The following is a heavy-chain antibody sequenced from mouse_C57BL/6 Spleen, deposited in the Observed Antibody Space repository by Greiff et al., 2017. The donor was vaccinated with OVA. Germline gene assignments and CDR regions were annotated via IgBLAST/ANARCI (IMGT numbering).Heavy chain of an antibody. V-gene: IGHV1-54*01. Sequence: VQLQQSGAELVRPGTSVKVSCKASGYAFTNYLIEWVKQRPGQGLEWIGVINPGSGGTNYNEKFKGKATLTADKSSSTAYMQLSSLTSEDSAVYFCARRGDYGNYAMDYWGQGTSVTVSS. CDR1: GYAFTNYL. J-gene: IGHJ4*01. D-gene: IGHD2-1*01. CDR3: ARRGDYGNYAMDY. CDR2: INPGSGGT.